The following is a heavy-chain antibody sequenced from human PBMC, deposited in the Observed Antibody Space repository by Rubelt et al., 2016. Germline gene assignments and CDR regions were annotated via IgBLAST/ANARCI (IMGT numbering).Heavy chain of an antibody. CDR1: G. D-gene: IGHD3-22*01. CDR2: ISAYNGNT. V-gene: IGHV1-18*01. CDR3: ARYYYDSSGYNLDY. J-gene: IGHJ4*02. Sequence: GISWVRQAPGQGLEWMGWISAYNGNTNYAQKLQGRVTMTTDTSTSTAYMELRSLRSDDTAVYYCARYYYDSSGYNLDYWGQGTLVTVSS.